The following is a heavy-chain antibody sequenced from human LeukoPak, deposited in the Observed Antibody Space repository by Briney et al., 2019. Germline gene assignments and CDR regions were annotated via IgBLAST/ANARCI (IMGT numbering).Heavy chain of an antibody. V-gene: IGHV3-7*03. CDR3: ARDQYDTWSRRGNFDS. CDR1: GFTFGKYW. Sequence: GGSLRLSCVASGFTFGKYWMSWVRQAPGKGLEWVANIKLDGSEKNYVDSVKGRFTISRDNTKNSLYLQMNSLRAEDTAVYYCARDQYDTWSRRGNFDSWGQGTLVIVSS. CDR2: IKLDGSEK. D-gene: IGHD3-3*01. J-gene: IGHJ4*02.